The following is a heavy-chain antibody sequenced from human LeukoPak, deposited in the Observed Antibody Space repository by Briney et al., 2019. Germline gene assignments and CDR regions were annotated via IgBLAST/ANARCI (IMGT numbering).Heavy chain of an antibody. CDR1: GFTFNDFW. J-gene: IGHJ4*02. CDR3: ARNLYYYDSSGYYYY. Sequence: GGSLRLSCAASGFTFNDFWMTWVRQAPGKGLEWVANIKHDGSEKYYVDSVKGRFTISRDNAKNSLYLQMNGLRAEDTAVYYCARNLYYYDSSGYYYYWGQGTLVTVSS. V-gene: IGHV3-7*01. D-gene: IGHD3-22*01. CDR2: IKHDGSEK.